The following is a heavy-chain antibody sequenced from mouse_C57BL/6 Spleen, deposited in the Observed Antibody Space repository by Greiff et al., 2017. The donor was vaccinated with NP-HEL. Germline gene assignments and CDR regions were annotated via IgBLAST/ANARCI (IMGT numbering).Heavy chain of an antibody. CDR1: GYAFSSSW. V-gene: IGHV1-82*01. Sequence: QVQLQQSGPELVKPGASVKISCKASGYAFSSSWMNWVKQRPGKGLEWIGRIYPGDGDTNYNGKFKGKATLTADKSSSTAYMQLSSLTSEDSAVYFCARVPNYYDSSYYYYAMDYWGQGTSVTVSS. CDR3: ARVPNYYDSSYYYYAMDY. CDR2: IYPGDGDT. J-gene: IGHJ4*01. D-gene: IGHD1-1*01.